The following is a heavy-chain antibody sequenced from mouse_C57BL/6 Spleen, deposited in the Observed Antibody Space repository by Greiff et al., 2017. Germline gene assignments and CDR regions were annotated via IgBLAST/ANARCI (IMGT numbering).Heavy chain of an antibody. V-gene: IGHV1-7*01. CDR1: GYTFTSYW. J-gene: IGHJ4*01. CDR3: ARDDYDGGYAMDY. Sequence: VQLQQSGAELAKPGASVKLSCKASGYTFTSYWMHWVKQRPGQGLEWIGYINPSSGYTKYNQKFKDKATLTADKTSSTAYMQLSSLTYEDSAVYYCARDDYDGGYAMDYWGQGTSVTVSS. D-gene: IGHD2-4*01. CDR2: INPSSGYT.